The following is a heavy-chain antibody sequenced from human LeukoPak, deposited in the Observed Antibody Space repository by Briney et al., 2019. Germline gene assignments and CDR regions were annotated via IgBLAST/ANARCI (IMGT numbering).Heavy chain of an antibody. D-gene: IGHD3/OR15-3a*01. CDR1: GFTFRSYG. CDR2: ISFDGTNK. CDR3: ARDLNLGTSDSY. J-gene: IGHJ4*02. V-gene: IGHV3-30*03. Sequence: GTSLRLSCAASGFTFRSYGIHWVRQAPGKGREWVAIISFDGTNKHYADSVKGRFTISRDNSKDTLSLAMNNLRPEDTAVYYCARDLNLGTSDSYWGQGTLVTVSS.